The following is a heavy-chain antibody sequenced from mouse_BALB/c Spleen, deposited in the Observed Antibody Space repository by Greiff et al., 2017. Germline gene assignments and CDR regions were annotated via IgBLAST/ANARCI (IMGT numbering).Heavy chain of an antibody. CDR2: ISSGGSYT. J-gene: IGHJ2*01. Sequence: EVQVVESGGDLVKPGGSLKLSCAASGFTFSSYGMSWVRQTPDKRLEWVATISSGGSYTYYPDSVKGRFTISRDNAKNTLYLQMSSLKSEDTAMYYCARHRGNYEYYIDYWGQGTTRTVSS. CDR3: ARHRGNYEYYIDY. D-gene: IGHD2-1*01. CDR1: GFTFSSYG. V-gene: IGHV5-6*01.